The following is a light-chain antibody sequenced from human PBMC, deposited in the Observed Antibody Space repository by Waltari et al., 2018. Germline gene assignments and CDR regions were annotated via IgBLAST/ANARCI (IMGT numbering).Light chain of an antibody. Sequence: SSELTQVPPVSVALGQTVSITCQGDSPRNCSANWYQQKPGQAPVLVIFGKNSRPSGIPDRFSGSTSGNTASLTITGAQAEDEADYYCNSRDSSGDHVIFGGGTKLTVL. CDR1: SPRNCS. CDR2: GKN. V-gene: IGLV3-19*01. J-gene: IGLJ2*01. CDR3: NSRDSSGDHVI.